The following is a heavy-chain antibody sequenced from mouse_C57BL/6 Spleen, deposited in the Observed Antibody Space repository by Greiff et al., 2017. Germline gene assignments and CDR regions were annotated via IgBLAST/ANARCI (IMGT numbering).Heavy chain of an antibody. V-gene: IGHV14-1*01. CDR3: TLDSSGYAY. D-gene: IGHD3-2*02. Sequence: LMEPGAELLRPGASVKLSCTASGFNFKDYYMHWVKQRPEQGLEWIGRIDPEDADTEYAPKFQGKATMTADTSSHTAYLQLSSLTSEDTAVYYCTLDSSGYAYWGQGTLVTVSA. CDR1: GFNFKDYY. CDR2: IDPEDADT. J-gene: IGHJ3*01.